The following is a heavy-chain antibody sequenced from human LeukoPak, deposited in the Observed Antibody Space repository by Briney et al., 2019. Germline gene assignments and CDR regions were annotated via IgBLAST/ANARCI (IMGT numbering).Heavy chain of an antibody. V-gene: IGHV4-59*08. Sequence: ASETLSLTCTVSGGSISSYYWSWIRQPPGKGLEWIGYIYYSGSTNYNPSLKSRVTISVDTSKNQFSLKLSSVTAADTAVYYCARHRMSWFYLLDAFDIWGQGTMVTVSS. CDR3: ARHRMSWFYLLDAFDI. D-gene: IGHD6-13*01. CDR1: GGSISSYY. J-gene: IGHJ3*02. CDR2: IYYSGST.